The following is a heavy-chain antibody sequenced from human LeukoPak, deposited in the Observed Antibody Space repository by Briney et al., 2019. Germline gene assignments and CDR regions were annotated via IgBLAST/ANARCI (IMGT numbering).Heavy chain of an antibody. Sequence: GGSLRLSCAASVFTFSSYSMNWVRQAPGKGLEWVSSISSSGGYIYYADSVRGRFTSSRNNAKNSLYLQMNSLRAEETAVYFCARNLHSGYDRQFDYWGQGTLVTVSS. CDR3: ARNLHSGYDRQFDY. J-gene: IGHJ4*02. V-gene: IGHV3-21*01. D-gene: IGHD5-12*01. CDR1: VFTFSSYS. CDR2: ISSSGGYI.